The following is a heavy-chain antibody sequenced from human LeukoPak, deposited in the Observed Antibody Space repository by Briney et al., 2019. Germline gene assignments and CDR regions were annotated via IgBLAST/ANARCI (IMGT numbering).Heavy chain of an antibody. D-gene: IGHD4-11*01. CDR1: GFTFSSYS. CDR3: ARLLQGPYYFDY. V-gene: IGHV3-21*01. Sequence: GGTLRLSCAASGFTFSSYSMNWVRQAPGEGLEWVSSISSSSSYIYYADSVKGRFTISRDNAKNSLYLQMNSLRAEDTAVYYSARLLQGPYYFDYWGQGTLVTVSS. J-gene: IGHJ4*02. CDR2: ISSSSSYI.